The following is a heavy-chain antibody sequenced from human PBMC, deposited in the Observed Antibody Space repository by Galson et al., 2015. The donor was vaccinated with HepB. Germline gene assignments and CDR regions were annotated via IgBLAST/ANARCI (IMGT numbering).Heavy chain of an antibody. CDR2: IIPIFGTA. D-gene: IGHD2-21*02. CDR3: ASTLPPDCGGDCLNLNWFDP. CDR1: GGTFSSYA. J-gene: IGHJ5*02. Sequence: SVKVSCKASGGTFSSYAISWVRQAPGQGLEWMGGIIPIFGTANYAQKFQGRVTITADKSTSTAYMELSSLRSEDTAVYYCASTLPPDCGGDCLNLNWFDPWGQGTLVTVSS. V-gene: IGHV1-69*06.